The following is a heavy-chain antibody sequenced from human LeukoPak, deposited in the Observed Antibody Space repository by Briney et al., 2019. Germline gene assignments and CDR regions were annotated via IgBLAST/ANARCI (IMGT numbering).Heavy chain of an antibody. V-gene: IGHV1-2*02. J-gene: IGHJ5*02. Sequence: ASVKVSCKASGYTFTGYYMHWVRQAPGQGLEWMGWINPNSGGTNYAQKFQGRVTMTRDTSISTAYMELSRLRSDDTAVYYCARRNSPRRSCSSTSCDANNWFDPWGQGTLVTVSS. CDR3: ARRNSPRRSCSSTSCDANNWFDP. CDR1: GYTFTGYY. D-gene: IGHD2-2*01. CDR2: INPNSGGT.